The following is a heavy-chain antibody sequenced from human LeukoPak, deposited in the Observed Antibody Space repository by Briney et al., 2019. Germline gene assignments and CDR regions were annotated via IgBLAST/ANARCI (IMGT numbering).Heavy chain of an antibody. CDR2: IGWNSGSI. CDR1: GFTFDDYA. Sequence: GGSLRLSCAASGFTFDDYAMHWVRQAPGKGLEWVSGIGWNSGSIYYADSVKGRFTISRDNAKNSLYLQMNSLRAEDTAVFYCARDWGGYCSSTSCYSHMDVWGKGTTVTVSS. D-gene: IGHD2-2*01. CDR3: ARDWGGYCSSTSCYSHMDV. J-gene: IGHJ6*03. V-gene: IGHV3-9*01.